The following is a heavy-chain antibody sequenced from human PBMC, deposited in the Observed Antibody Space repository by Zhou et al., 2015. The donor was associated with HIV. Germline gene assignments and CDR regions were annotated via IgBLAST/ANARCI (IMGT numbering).Heavy chain of an antibody. J-gene: IGHJ6*02. CDR3: ASDPSYSSSSWAFSYGVDV. V-gene: IGHV1-58*02. CDR2: IVVGSGNT. D-gene: IGHD6-6*01. Sequence: QMQLVQSGPEVKKPGASVKVSCRAYGFTFNRSAMQWVRQARGQRLEWIGWIVVGSGNTKYAEKFQERISITRDMSTSTVYMELSSLRFEDTAVYFCASDPSYSSSSWAFSYGVDVWGQGTTVTVSS. CDR1: GFTFNRSA.